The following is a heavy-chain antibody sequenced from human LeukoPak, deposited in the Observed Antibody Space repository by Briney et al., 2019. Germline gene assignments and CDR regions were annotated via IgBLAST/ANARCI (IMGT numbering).Heavy chain of an antibody. CDR3: AAGKYDSSDYSGGWYYFDS. CDR1: GGSFTGYY. D-gene: IGHD3-22*01. V-gene: IGHV4-34*01. CDR2: INHSGSA. J-gene: IGHJ4*02. Sequence: SDTLSLTCAVFGGSFTGYYCTWIRQSPRKWLECIGQINHSGSANYNRYLKSRVTITIESSKNQFSLELSSVTAADSAMYYCAAGKYDSSDYSGGWYYFDSWGQGTLVTVSS.